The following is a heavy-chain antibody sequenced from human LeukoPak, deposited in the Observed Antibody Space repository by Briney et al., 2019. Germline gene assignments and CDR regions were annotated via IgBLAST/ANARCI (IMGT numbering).Heavy chain of an antibody. Sequence: PSETLSLTCAVYGGSFSGYYWSWIRQPPGKGLEWIGEINHSGSTNYNPSLKSRVTISVDTSKNQFSLKLSSVTAADTAVYYCARGRHLDGSSWYRGRHYYYMDVWGKGTTATVS. V-gene: IGHV4-34*01. D-gene: IGHD6-13*01. J-gene: IGHJ6*03. CDR3: ARGRHLDGSSWYRGRHYYYMDV. CDR2: INHSGST. CDR1: GGSFSGYY.